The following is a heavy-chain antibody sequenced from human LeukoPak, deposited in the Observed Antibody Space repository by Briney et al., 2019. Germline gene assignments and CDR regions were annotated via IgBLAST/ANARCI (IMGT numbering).Heavy chain of an antibody. CDR2: INHSGST. D-gene: IGHD3-3*01. V-gene: IGHV4-34*01. Sequence: PSETLSLTCAVYGGSFSGYYWSWIRQPPGKGLEWIGEINHSGSTNYNPSLKSRVTISVDTSKNQFSLKLSSVTAADTAVYYCARVGVGATGGGIFGVVTYFDYWGQGTLVTVSS. J-gene: IGHJ4*02. CDR3: ARVGVGATGGGIFGVVTYFDY. CDR1: GGSFSGYY.